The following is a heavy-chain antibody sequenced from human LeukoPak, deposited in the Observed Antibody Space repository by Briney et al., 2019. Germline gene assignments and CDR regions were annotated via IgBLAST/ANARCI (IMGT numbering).Heavy chain of an antibody. V-gene: IGHV1-18*01. CDR2: ISAYNGNT. CDR1: GYTFTSYG. Sequence: ASVKVSCKASGYTFTSYGISWVRQAPGQGLEWMGWISAYNGNTNYAQKFQGRVTMTRDTSISTAYMELSRLRSDDTAVYYCARVARDILTGYLLPGDYWGQGTLVTVSS. CDR3: ARVARDILTGYLLPGDY. J-gene: IGHJ4*02. D-gene: IGHD3-9*01.